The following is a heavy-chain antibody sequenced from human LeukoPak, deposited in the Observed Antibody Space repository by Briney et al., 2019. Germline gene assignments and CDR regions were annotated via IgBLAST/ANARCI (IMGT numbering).Heavy chain of an antibody. D-gene: IGHD2-2*02. CDR3: ARQGNTLNWFDP. CDR1: GGSISSYY. V-gene: IGHV4-59*08. CDR2: IYYSGST. J-gene: IGHJ5*02. Sequence: PSETLSLTCTVSGGSISSYYWSWIRQPPGKGLEWIGYIYYSGSTNYNPSLKSRVTISVDTSKNQFSLKLSSVTAADTAVYYCARQGNTLNWFDPWGQGTLVTVSS.